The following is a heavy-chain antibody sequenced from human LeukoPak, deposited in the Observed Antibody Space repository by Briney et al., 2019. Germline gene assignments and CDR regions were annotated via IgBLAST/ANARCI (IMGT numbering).Heavy chain of an antibody. J-gene: IGHJ4*02. Sequence: GGSLRLSCAASGFTFNSYWMSWVRQAPGKGLEWVANIKQDVNEKYYVDSVKGRFTISRDNAKNPLYLQMNSLRAEDTAVYYCAKKAFSRSDFDYWGQGTLSPSPQ. V-gene: IGHV3-7*01. CDR1: GFTFNSYW. CDR2: IKQDVNEK. D-gene: IGHD3-3*02. CDR3: AKKAFSRSDFDY.